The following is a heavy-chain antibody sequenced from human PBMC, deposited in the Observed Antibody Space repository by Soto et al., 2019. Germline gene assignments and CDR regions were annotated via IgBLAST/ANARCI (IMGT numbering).Heavy chain of an antibody. D-gene: IGHD3-16*02. CDR1: GYTFTSYA. CDR3: ARSRRTPLGGVIVDLDY. J-gene: IGHJ4*02. Sequence: QVQLVQSGAEVKKPGASVKVSCKASGYTFTSYAMHWVRQAPGQRLEWMGWINAGNGNTKYSQKFQGRVTITRDTSASTAYVELSSLRSEDTAVYYCARSRRTPLGGVIVDLDYWGQGTLVTVSS. CDR2: INAGNGNT. V-gene: IGHV1-3*01.